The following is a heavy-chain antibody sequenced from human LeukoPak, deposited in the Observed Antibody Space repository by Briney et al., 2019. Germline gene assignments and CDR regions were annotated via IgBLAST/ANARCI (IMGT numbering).Heavy chain of an antibody. CDR2: MSHDGSNE. CDR1: GFDFSSYV. CDR3: VRDISGEKSFDY. J-gene: IGHJ4*02. D-gene: IGHD3-10*01. Sequence: GGSLRLSCAASGFDFSSYVMHWVRQAPGKGLEWVAVMSHDGSNEYYADSVKGRFTISRDNSKNTLSLQMNSLRAGDTAVYYCVRDISGEKSFDYWGQGTLVTVSS. V-gene: IGHV3-30*04.